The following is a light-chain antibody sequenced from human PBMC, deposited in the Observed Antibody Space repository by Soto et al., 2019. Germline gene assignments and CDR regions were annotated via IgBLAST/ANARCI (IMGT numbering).Light chain of an antibody. CDR3: CSYAGSSTYV. J-gene: IGLJ1*01. CDR1: SSYVGRYNL. CDR2: EVS. Sequence: QSVLTQPASASGSAGQAITISCTGTSSYVGRYNLVSWYQQHPGKAPKLMMYEVSKRLSGVSNRFSGSKSGNTASLTISGLQAEDEADYYCCSYAGSSTYVFGTGTKVTVL. V-gene: IGLV2-23*02.